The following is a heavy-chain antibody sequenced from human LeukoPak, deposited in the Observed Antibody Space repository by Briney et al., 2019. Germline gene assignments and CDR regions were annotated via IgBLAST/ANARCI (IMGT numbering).Heavy chain of an antibody. J-gene: IGHJ4*02. CDR3: AKHDLSGSYFVY. CDR2: ICGSGSCT. Sequence: GGSLRLSCAASGFTFSTYAMNWVRQAPGKGLEWVSTICGSGSCTYYADSVKGRFTISRDNSRNTLSLQMNSLRVEDAALYYCAKHDLSGSYFVYWGQGTLVTVSS. V-gene: IGHV3-23*01. D-gene: IGHD3-10*01. CDR1: GFTFSTYA.